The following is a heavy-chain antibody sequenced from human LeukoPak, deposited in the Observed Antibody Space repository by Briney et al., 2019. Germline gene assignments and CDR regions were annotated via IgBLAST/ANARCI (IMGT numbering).Heavy chain of an antibody. V-gene: IGHV6-1*01. J-gene: IGHJ4*02. CDR2: TYYRSNWYN. CDR1: GDSVSSNNAA. D-gene: IGHD4-17*01. Sequence: SQTLSLTCAISGDSVSSNNAAWNWIRQSPSRGLEWLGRTYYRSNWYNDYAVSVKSRITINPDTSKNQFSLHLNSVTPEDTAVYYCARSPTVTTPFDYWGQGTLVTVSS. CDR3: ARSPTVTTPFDY.